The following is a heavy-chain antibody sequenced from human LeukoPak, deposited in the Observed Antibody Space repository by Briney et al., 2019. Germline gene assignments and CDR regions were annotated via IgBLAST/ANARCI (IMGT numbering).Heavy chain of an antibody. CDR1: GYTFTSYY. Sequence: ASVKVSCKASGYTFTSYYMHWVRQAPGQGLEWMGIINPSGGSTSYAQKFQGRVTMTRDTSTSTVYMELSSLRSEDTAVYYCARDQFDARTSIAARPGDYWGQGTLVTVSS. CDR3: ARDQFDARTSIAARPGDY. CDR2: INPSGGST. J-gene: IGHJ4*02. D-gene: IGHD6-6*01. V-gene: IGHV1-46*01.